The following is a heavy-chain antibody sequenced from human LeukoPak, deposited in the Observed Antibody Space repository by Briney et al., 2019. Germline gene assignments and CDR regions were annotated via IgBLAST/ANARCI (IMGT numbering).Heavy chain of an antibody. CDR2: IKSNSDGGTA. D-gene: IGHD2-15*01. CDR3: TTVTALLLWGLDV. V-gene: IGHV3-15*01. Sequence: GGSPRLSCAASGFTFSSYAMSRVRQAPGKGLEWVGRIKSNSDGGTAEYGAPVKGRFTISRDDSKNTLYLQMNSLKTGDTAVYHCTTVTALLLWGLDVWGQGTTVTVSS. J-gene: IGHJ6*02. CDR1: GFTFSSYA.